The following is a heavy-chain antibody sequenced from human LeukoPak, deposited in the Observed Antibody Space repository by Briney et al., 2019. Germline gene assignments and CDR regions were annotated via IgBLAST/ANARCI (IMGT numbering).Heavy chain of an antibody. CDR1: GFTLRSYV. CDR3: SRDGGGGDIYYGD. J-gene: IGHJ4*02. D-gene: IGHD2-21*02. Sequence: GGSLRLFCASSGFTLRSYVMNGVRQAPGKGPEGISYISRSGATIYYAASVKGRFTNSRDNAKISLYLQMGSLGAEDTAIYDCSRDGGGGDIYYGDRGQGTLVTVSS. CDR2: ISRSGATI. V-gene: IGHV3-48*03.